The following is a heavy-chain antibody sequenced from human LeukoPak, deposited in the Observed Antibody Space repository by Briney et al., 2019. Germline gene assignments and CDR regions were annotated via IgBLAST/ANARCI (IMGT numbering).Heavy chain of an antibody. V-gene: IGHV4-39*02. J-gene: IGHJ4*02. D-gene: IGHD6-19*01. CDR3: ARDPWMVPFDY. Sequence: NPSETLSLTCTVSGGSISSSSYYWGWIRQPPGKGLEWIGSIYYSGSTYYNPSLTSRVTISVDTSKNQFSLKLSSVTAADTAVYYCARDPWMVPFDYWGQGTLVTVSS. CDR2: IYYSGST. CDR1: GGSISSSSYY.